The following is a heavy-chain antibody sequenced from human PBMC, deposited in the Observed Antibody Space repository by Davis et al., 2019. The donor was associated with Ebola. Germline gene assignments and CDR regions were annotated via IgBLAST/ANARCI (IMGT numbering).Heavy chain of an antibody. CDR2: IKQDGSEK. CDR1: GFTFSSYW. V-gene: IGHV3-7*01. CDR3: ARDGIIAARPFDY. Sequence: GESLKISCAASGFTFSSYWMSWVRQAPGKGLEWVANIKQDGSEKYYVDSVKGRFTISRDNAKNSLYLQMNSLRAEDTAVYYCARDGIIAARPFDYWGQGTLVTVSS. D-gene: IGHD6-6*01. J-gene: IGHJ4*02.